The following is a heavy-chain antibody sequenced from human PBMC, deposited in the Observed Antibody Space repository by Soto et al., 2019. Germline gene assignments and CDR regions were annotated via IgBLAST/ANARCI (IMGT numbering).Heavy chain of an antibody. D-gene: IGHD6-13*01. CDR3: AIEGGIAAAGTSWFDP. CDR2: IIPIFGTA. V-gene: IGHV1-69*13. J-gene: IGHJ5*02. CDR1: GGTFSSYA. Sequence: SVKVSCKASGGTFSSYAISWVRQAPGQGLEWVGGIIPIFGTANYAQKFQGRVTITADESTSTAYMELSSLRSEGTAVYYCAIEGGIAAAGTSWFDPWGQGTLVTVSS.